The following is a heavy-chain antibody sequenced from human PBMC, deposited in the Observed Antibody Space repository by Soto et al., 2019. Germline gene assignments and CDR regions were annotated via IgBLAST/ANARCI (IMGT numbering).Heavy chain of an antibody. D-gene: IGHD3-3*01. V-gene: IGHV3-21*01. Sequence: PGGSLRLSCAASGFTFSSYSMNWARQAPGKGLEWVSSISSSSSYIYYADSVKGRFTISRDNAKNSLYLQMNSLRAEDTAVYYCARDQGDFWSGYYDYWGQGTLVTVSS. CDR1: GFTFSSYS. J-gene: IGHJ4*02. CDR2: ISSSSSYI. CDR3: ARDQGDFWSGYYDY.